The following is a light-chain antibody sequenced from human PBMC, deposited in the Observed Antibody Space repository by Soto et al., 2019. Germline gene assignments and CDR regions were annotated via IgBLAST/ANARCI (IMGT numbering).Light chain of an antibody. CDR3: QQYNKWPLT. V-gene: IGKV3-15*01. CDR1: QSVSSD. Sequence: EIVMTQSPATLSVSPGERATLSCRASQSVSSDLVWYQQKAGQAPRLLIYDTSNRATGIPARFSGSGSGTEFTLTISSLQSEDSAVYHCQQYNKWPLTFGGGTKVDIK. CDR2: DTS. J-gene: IGKJ4*01.